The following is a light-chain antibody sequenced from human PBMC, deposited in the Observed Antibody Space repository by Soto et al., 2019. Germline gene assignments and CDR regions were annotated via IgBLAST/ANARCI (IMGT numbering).Light chain of an antibody. J-gene: IGKJ5*01. CDR2: ATF. V-gene: IGKV1-39*01. Sequence: DIQMTQSPSSLSASVGARVTITCRASQTISTYLNWYQQKPEKAPKILSYATFNLQSGVPSRFSGSGSGTDFTLTISSLKPEDFETYYCQQTFIAPITFGQGTRLEIK. CDR1: QTISTY. CDR3: QQTFIAPIT.